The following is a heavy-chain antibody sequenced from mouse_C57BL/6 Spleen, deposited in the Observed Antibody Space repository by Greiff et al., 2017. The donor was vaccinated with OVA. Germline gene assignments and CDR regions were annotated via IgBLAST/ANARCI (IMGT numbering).Heavy chain of an antibody. CDR3: AREGIDAMDY. V-gene: IGHV1-76*01. CDR1: GYTFTDYY. Sequence: VQLQQSGAELVRPGASVKLSCKASGYTFTDYYINWVKQRPGQGLEWIARIYPGSGNTYYNEKFKGKATLTAEKSSSTAYMQLSSLTSEDSAVYFCAREGIDAMDYWGQGTSVTVSS. CDR2: IYPGSGNT. J-gene: IGHJ4*01.